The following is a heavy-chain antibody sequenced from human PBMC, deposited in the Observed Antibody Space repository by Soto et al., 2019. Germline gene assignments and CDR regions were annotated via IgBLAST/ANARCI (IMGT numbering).Heavy chain of an antibody. D-gene: IGHD3-3*01. CDR3: ANDHKGFNRAFDI. V-gene: IGHV4-31*03. CDR1: GGSITSGGYY. J-gene: IGHJ3*02. CDR2: VYSSGRT. Sequence: QLQLQESGPGLVRPSQTLSLTCSVSGGSITSGGYYWGWIRQLPGKGLEWVAYVYSSGRTYYNPSLESRLSIPLDTSKNQFPLILRSGPAPATPIYSCANDHKGFNRAFDIGGQGAMVTASS.